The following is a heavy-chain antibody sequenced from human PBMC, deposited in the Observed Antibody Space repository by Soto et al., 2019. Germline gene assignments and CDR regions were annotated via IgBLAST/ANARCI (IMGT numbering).Heavy chain of an antibody. Sequence: GGSLRLSCIVSGFIFSDFSMNWVRQAPGKGLEWVASIGSSGGYIFYADSVKGRFTISRDNAKKSLDLQINSLRAEDTAVYYCAREKKHQSLGGRFGMDVWGQGTTVTVSS. J-gene: IGHJ6*02. CDR2: IGSSGGYI. CDR1: GFIFSDFS. CDR3: AREKKHQSLGGRFGMDV. V-gene: IGHV3-21*01. D-gene: IGHD2-2*01.